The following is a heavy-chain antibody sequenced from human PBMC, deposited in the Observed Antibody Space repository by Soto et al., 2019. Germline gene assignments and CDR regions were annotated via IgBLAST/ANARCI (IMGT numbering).Heavy chain of an antibody. D-gene: IGHD2-21*01. CDR1: GFTFDDYA. CDR3: AHIPLSGSVFDC. V-gene: IGHV3-9*01. J-gene: IGHJ4*02. CDR2: ISWNGASI. Sequence: DVQLVESGGDLVQPGRSLRLSCVASGFTFDDYAIHWVRRAPGRGLEWVAGISWNGASIGYADSVKGRFTISRDNAKNTLYLQMNSLRNEDTAFYYCAHIPLSGSVFDCWGQGPLVTVSS.